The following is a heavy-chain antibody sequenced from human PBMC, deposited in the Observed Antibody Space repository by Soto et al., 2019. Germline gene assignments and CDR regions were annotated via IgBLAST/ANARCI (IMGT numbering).Heavy chain of an antibody. CDR1: GGSISSGGYY. D-gene: IGHD4-17*01. CDR2: IYYSGST. Sequence: SETLSLTRTVSGGSISSGGYYWSWIRQHPGKGLEWIGYIYYSGSTYYNPSLKSRVTISVDTSKNQFSLKLSSVTAADTAVYYCARATTVTTLAKKEASNWFDPWGQGTLVTVSS. J-gene: IGHJ5*02. V-gene: IGHV4-31*03. CDR3: ARATTVTTLAKKEASNWFDP.